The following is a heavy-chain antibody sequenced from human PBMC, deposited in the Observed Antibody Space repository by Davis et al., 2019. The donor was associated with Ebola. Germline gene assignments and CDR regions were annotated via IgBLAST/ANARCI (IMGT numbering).Heavy chain of an antibody. V-gene: IGHV3-53*01. CDR1: GFLLSSNF. J-gene: IGHJ3*01. CDR2: IYTDNRT. CDR3: VRVVGFYDRGRYLGDGFDL. Sequence: PGGSLRLSCAASGFLLSSNFINWVRQAPGKGLEWVSMIYTDNRTEYSDSVKGRFTVSRDKSKNTLYLQMNRLRVEDTAVYYCVRVVGFYDRGRYLGDGFDLWGQGTVVTVSS. D-gene: IGHD3-22*01.